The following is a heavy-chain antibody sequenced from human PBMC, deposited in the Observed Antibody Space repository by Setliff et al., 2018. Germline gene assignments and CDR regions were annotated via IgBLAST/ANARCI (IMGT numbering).Heavy chain of an antibody. CDR3: ARGRHPPWSGYPYYYMDV. V-gene: IGHV1-69*06. D-gene: IGHD3-3*01. CDR1: GGTFSSYA. CDR2: IIPIFGTA. Sequence: GASVKVSCKASGGTFSSYAISWVRQAPGQGLEWMGRIIPIFGTANYAQKFQGRVTITADKSTSTAYMELSSLRSEDTAVHYCARGRHPPWSGYPYYYMDVWGKGTTVTVSS. J-gene: IGHJ6*03.